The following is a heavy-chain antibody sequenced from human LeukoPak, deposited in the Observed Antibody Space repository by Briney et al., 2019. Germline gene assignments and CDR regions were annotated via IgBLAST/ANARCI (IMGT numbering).Heavy chain of an antibody. J-gene: IGHJ6*02. CDR1: GYTFSNYG. V-gene: IGHV1-18*01. CDR2: ISAYNGNT. Sequence: ASVKVSCKASGYTFSNYGISWVRQAPGQGLEWMGWISAYNGNTNYAQKLQGRVTTTTDTSTSTAYMELRRLRSGDTAVYYCARKHYYDILTGYVTYGMDVWGQGTTVTVSS. D-gene: IGHD3-9*01. CDR3: ARKHYYDILTGYVTYGMDV.